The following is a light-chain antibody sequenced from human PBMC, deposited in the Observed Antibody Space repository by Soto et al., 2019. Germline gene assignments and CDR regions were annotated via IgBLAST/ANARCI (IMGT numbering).Light chain of an antibody. CDR2: GAS. J-gene: IGKJ2*01. CDR3: QQYFSYPYT. Sequence: IRMTQSPSSLSASIGDRVTFTCRASHRLTTYLAWYQQKPGKAPKLLICGASTLQSGVPSRFSGSGSGKDFTLLISSLQSEDFATYYCQQYFSYPYTFGQGTKLEIK. CDR1: HRLTTY. V-gene: IGKV1-8*01.